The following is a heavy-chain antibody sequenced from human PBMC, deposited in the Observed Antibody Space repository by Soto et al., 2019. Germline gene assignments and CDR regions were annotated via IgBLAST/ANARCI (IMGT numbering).Heavy chain of an antibody. CDR1: GYTFTGHY. CDR3: GRGRSGQIVVFY. J-gene: IGHJ4*02. CDR2: IGPESGAT. V-gene: IGHV1-2*02. D-gene: IGHD1-26*01. Sequence: ASVKVSCKASGYTFTGHYIHWVRQAPEQGPEWMGEIGPESGATRYAQRFQGRVTMTRDMSITTVYMELNNLSPDDTAVYYCGRGRSGQIVVFYWGLGTLVTVSS.